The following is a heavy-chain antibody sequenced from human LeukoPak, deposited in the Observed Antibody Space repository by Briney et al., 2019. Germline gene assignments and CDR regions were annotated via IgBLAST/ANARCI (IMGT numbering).Heavy chain of an antibody. V-gene: IGHV4-59*01. CDR1: GGSISSYY. Sequence: PSETLSLTCTVSGGSISSYYWSWIRQPPGKGLEWIGYIYYSGSTNYNTSLKSRVTISVDTSKNQFSLKLSSVTAADTAVYYCARDGGDDYSNYFDYWGQGTLVTVSS. D-gene: IGHD4-11*01. CDR2: IYYSGST. J-gene: IGHJ4*02. CDR3: ARDGGDDYSNYFDY.